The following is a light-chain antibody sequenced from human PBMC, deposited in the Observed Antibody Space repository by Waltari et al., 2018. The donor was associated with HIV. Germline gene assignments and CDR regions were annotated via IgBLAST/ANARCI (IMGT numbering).Light chain of an antibody. J-gene: IGKJ2*01. CDR3: QQYNNWPPNYT. CDR2: GSS. V-gene: IGKV3D-15*01. CDR1: QSVSNN. Sequence: EIVMTQSPATLSVSPGERATLSCRASQSVSNNLAWYQHTPGQAPMLLIYGSSTRATGIPARFSGSGSGTEFTLSISILQSEDFAVYYCQQYNNWPPNYTFGQGTKLEIK.